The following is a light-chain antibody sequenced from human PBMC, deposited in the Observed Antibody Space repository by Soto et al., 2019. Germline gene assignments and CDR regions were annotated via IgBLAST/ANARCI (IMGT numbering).Light chain of an antibody. V-gene: IGLV1-47*01. CDR2: RNN. J-gene: IGLJ2*01. Sequence: QSVLTQPPSPSGTPGQRVTISCSGSSSNIGSNYVYWYQQLPGTAPKLLIYRNNQRPSGVPDRFSGSKSGTSASLAISGLRSDDEADYYCAAWDDSLSGHVVFGGGTELTVL. CDR1: SSNIGSNY. CDR3: AAWDDSLSGHVV.